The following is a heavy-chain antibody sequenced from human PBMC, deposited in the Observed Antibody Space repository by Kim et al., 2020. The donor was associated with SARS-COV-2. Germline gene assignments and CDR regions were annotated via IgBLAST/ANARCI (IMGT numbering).Heavy chain of an antibody. V-gene: IGHV3-74*01. CDR1: GFTFSSYW. J-gene: IGHJ4*02. CDR2: INSDGSST. D-gene: IGHD4-17*01. CDR3: ARVMGDGDYVMGFDY. Sequence: GGSLRLSCAASGFTFSSYWMHWVRQAPGKGLVWVSRINSDGSSTSYADPVKGRFTISRDNAKNTLYLQMNSLRAEDTAVYYCARVMGDGDYVMGFDYWGQGTLVTVSS.